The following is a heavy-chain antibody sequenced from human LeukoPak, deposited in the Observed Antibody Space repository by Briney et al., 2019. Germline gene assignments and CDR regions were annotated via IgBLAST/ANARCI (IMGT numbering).Heavy chain of an antibody. D-gene: IGHD2-15*01. J-gene: IGHJ4*02. CDR2: INPNSGGT. CDR1: GYTFTGYY. Sequence: ASVKVSCKASGYTFTGYYMHWVRQAPGQGLVWMGWINPNSGGTNYAQKFQGRVTMTRDTSISTAYMELSRLRSDDTAVYYCARSPYHCSGGSCYSISDYWGQGTLVTVSS. V-gene: IGHV1-2*02. CDR3: ARSPYHCSGGSCYSISDY.